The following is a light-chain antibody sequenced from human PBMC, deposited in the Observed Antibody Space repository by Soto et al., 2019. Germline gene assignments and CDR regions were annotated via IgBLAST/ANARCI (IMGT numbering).Light chain of an antibody. CDR3: SSYSNTNTPYV. CDR1: SSDVGGYSF. CDR2: DVT. Sequence: QSALTQPASVSGSPGQSITISCTGTSSDVGGYSFVSWYQQHPGRAPKLVIYDVTYRPSGISNRFSGSKSGTTASLTISGLQAEDEADYYCSSYSNTNTPYVLGNGTKLTVL. V-gene: IGLV2-14*03. J-gene: IGLJ1*01.